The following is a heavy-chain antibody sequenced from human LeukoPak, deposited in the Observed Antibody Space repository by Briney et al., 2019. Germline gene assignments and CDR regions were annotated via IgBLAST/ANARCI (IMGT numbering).Heavy chain of an antibody. CDR1: GGSFSGYY. Sequence: SETLSLTCAVYGGSFSGYYWSWIRQPPGKGLEWIGEINHSGSTNYNPSLKSRVTISVDTSKDQFSLKLSSVTAADTAAYYCARGPLRRSSSFGRAFDIWGQGTMVTVSS. CDR2: INHSGST. CDR3: ARGPLRRSSSFGRAFDI. V-gene: IGHV4-34*01. D-gene: IGHD6-6*01. J-gene: IGHJ3*02.